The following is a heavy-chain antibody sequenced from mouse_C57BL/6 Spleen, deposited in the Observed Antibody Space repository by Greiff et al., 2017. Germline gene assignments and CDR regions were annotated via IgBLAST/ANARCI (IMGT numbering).Heavy chain of an antibody. CDR2: INPSSGYT. CDR3: ARRPGGDYFDY. CDR1: GYTFTSYT. J-gene: IGHJ2*01. V-gene: IGHV1-4*01. Sequence: QVQLKQSGAELARPGASVKMSCKASGYTFTSYTMHWVKQRPGQGLEWIGYINPSSGYTKYNQKFKDKATLTADKSSSTAYMQLSSLTSEDSAVDYCARRPGGDYFDYWGQGTTLTVSS.